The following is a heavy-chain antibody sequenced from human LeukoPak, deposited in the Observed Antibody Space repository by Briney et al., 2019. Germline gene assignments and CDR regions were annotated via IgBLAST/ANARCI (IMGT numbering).Heavy chain of an antibody. CDR3: AREISGRDYGDYVTAFDI. V-gene: IGHV4-4*07. CDR1: GGSISSYY. D-gene: IGHD4-17*01. J-gene: IGHJ3*02. Sequence: SETLSLTCTVSGGSISSYYWSWIRLPAGKGLEWIGRIYTSGSTNYNPSLKSRVTMSVDTSKNQFSLKLSSVTAADTAVYYCAREISGRDYGDYVTAFDIWGQGTMVTVSS. CDR2: IYTSGST.